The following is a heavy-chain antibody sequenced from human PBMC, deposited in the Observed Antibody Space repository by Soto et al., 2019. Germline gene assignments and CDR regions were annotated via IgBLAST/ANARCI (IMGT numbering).Heavy chain of an antibody. CDR3: AHGXGWLFDY. J-gene: IGHJ4*02. CDR2: IYWDDDN. D-gene: IGHD6-19*01. V-gene: IGHV2-5*02. CDR1: GFSLSTSEVG. Sequence: QITLKESGPTQVKPTQTLTLTCTFSGFSLSTSEVGVGWIRQPPGKALEWLALIYWDDDNRYSPSLRSRLTLTKDTSKNQXVLXMTXXDPXXTXTXXXAHGXGWLFDYWGQGTLVTVSS.